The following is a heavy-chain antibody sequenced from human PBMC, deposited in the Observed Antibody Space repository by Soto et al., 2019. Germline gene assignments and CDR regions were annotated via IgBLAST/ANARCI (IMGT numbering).Heavy chain of an antibody. D-gene: IGHD3-10*01. J-gene: IGHJ4*02. Sequence: GGSLRLSCECFGCTFSSHSMNWVRQAPGKGLEWVSSISSRSAYIYYADSLKGRFTITRDTSASTAYMELSSLRSEDTAVYYCARYGSGTIDYWGQGTLVTVSS. V-gene: IGHV3-21*01. CDR2: ISSRSAYI. CDR3: ARYGSGTIDY. CDR1: GCTFSSHS.